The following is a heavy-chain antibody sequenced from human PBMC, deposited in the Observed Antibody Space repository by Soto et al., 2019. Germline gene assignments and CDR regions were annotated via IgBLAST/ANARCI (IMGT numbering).Heavy chain of an antibody. CDR3: ARDPRVFMEWFYDY. CDR1: GGTFSNYG. Sequence: QVQLVQSGAEVKKPGSSVKVSCKASGGTFSNYGVSWVRQAPEQGLEWMGGIIPLFGTAKYAQKFQGRLTITADKATGTAYMELSSLRFEDTAVYYCARDPRVFMEWFYDYWGEGTLVTGSS. V-gene: IGHV1-69*06. D-gene: IGHD3-3*01. J-gene: IGHJ4*02. CDR2: IIPLFGTA.